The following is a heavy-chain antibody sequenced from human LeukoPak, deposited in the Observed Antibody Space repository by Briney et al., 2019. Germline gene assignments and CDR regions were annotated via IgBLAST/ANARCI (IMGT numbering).Heavy chain of an antibody. J-gene: IGHJ4*02. D-gene: IGHD4-17*01. CDR2: ISSSSSYI. CDR3: ARGRGTVTTGY. V-gene: IGHV3-21*01. CDR1: RFTFSSYA. Sequence: GRSLRLSCAASRFTFSSYALHWVRQAPGKGLEWVSSISSSSSYIYYADSVKGRFTISRDNAKNSLYLQMNSLRAEDTAVYYCARGRGTVTTGYWGQGTLVTVSS.